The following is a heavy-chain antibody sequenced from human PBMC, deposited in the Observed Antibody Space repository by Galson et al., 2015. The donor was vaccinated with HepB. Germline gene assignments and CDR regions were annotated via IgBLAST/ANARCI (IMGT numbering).Heavy chain of an antibody. CDR2: IAYDGRDK. D-gene: IGHD5-12*01. CDR3: AKEGTPSVASYIDD. V-gene: IGHV3-30*18. J-gene: IGHJ4*02. CDR1: GFTFSSYG. Sequence: SLRLSCAASGFTFSSYGMHWVRQAPGKGLEWVAVIAYDGRDKYYADSVKGRFTISRDNSKNTLYLQMNSLRAEDTAVYYCAKEGTPSVASYIDDWGQGTLVTVSS.